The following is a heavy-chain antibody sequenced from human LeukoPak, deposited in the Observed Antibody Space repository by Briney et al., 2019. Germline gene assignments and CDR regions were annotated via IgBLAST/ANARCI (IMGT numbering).Heavy chain of an antibody. CDR3: ARRYCSGGSCYFPYYYYYMDV. J-gene: IGHJ6*03. CDR1: GGSISSYY. Sequence: ASETLSLTCTVSGGSISSYYWSWIRQPPGKGLEWIGYIYYSGSTNYNPSLKSRVTISVDTSKNQFSLKMSSVTAADTAVYYCARRYCSGGSCYFPYYYYYMDVWGKGTTVTVSS. CDR2: IYYSGST. D-gene: IGHD2-15*01. V-gene: IGHV4-59*01.